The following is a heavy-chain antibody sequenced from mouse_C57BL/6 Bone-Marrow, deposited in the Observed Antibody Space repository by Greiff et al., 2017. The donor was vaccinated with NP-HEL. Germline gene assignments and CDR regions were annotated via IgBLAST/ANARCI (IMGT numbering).Heavy chain of an antibody. CDR3: ARRGYYYGSSYGPMDY. J-gene: IGHJ4*01. CDR1: GYTFTNYW. V-gene: IGHV1-63*01. CDR2: IYPGGGYT. Sequence: VQLQQSGAELVRPGTSVKMSCKASGYTFTNYWIGWAKQRPGHGLEWIGDIYPGGGYTNYNEKFKGKATLTADKSSSTAYMQFSSLTSEDSAIYYCARRGYYYGSSYGPMDYWGQGTSVTVSS. D-gene: IGHD1-1*01.